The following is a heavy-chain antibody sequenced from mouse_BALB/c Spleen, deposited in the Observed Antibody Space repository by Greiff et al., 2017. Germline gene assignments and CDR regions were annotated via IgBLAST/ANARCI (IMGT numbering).Heavy chain of an antibody. CDR2: IDTSDSYT. D-gene: IGHD2-2*01. J-gene: IGHJ2*01. CDR3: ARSRYGYEVDY. CDR1: GYTFTAYW. V-gene: IGHV1-69*01. Sequence: QVQLQQPGAELVMPGASVKMSCKASGYTFTAYWMHWVQQRPGQGLEWIGAIDTSDSYTSYNQKFKGKATLTVDESSSTAYMQLSSLTSEDSAVYYCARSRYGYEVDYWGQGTTLTVSS.